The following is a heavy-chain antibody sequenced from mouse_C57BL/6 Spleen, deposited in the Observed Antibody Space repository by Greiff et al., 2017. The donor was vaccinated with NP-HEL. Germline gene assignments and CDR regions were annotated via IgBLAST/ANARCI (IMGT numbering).Heavy chain of an antibody. CDR1: GYAFSSYW. D-gene: IGHD4-1*01. J-gene: IGHJ4*01. CDR2: IYPGDGDT. Sequence: VQRVESGAELVKPGASVKISCKASGYAFSSYWMNWVKQRPGKGLEWIGQIYPGDGDTNYNGKFKGKATLTADKSSSTAYMQLSSLTSEDSAVYFCARYWDPYAMDYWGQGTSVTVSS. V-gene: IGHV1-80*01. CDR3: ARYWDPYAMDY.